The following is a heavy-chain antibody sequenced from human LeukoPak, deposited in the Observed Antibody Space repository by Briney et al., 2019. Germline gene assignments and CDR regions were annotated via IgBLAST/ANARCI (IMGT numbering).Heavy chain of an antibody. Sequence: ASVKVSCKASGYTFTSYDINWVRQATGQGLEWMGWMNPNSGNTGYAQKFQGRVTMTRNTSISTAYMELSSQRSEDTAVYYCARGRGRRKIAVPAAPDYWGQGTLVTVSS. J-gene: IGHJ4*02. CDR3: ARGRGRRKIAVPAAPDY. CDR2: MNPNSGNT. D-gene: IGHD2-2*01. CDR1: GYTFTSYD. V-gene: IGHV1-8*01.